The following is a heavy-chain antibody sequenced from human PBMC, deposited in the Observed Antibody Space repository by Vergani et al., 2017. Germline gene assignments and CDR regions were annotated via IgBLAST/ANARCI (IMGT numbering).Heavy chain of an antibody. CDR1: GFSFSTYW. J-gene: IGHJ4*02. D-gene: IGHD6-6*01. CDR2: IFPGDSQI. Sequence: EVQLVQSGAEVKKPGESLKISCKGSGFSFSTYWIGWVRQMPGKGLEWMGLIFPGDSQIRSSLSFQGRVTISADKSISTAYLQWYSLQASDTAMYYCARRDSSSSMAPCPNFDYWGQGTLVTVSS. V-gene: IGHV5-51*01. CDR3: ARRDSSSSMAPCPNFDY.